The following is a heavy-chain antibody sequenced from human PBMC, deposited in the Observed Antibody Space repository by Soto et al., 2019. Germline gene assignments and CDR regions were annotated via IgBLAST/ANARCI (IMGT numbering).Heavy chain of an antibody. CDR3: AREEESVGSPPSGFHP. CDR1: GFTFGTYW. J-gene: IGHJ5*02. Sequence: GGSLRLSCVGSGFTFGTYWMDWLRQTPGKGLEWVANIKQDGSEKFYVDSVRGRFTISRDNAKNSVYLEMNRLRDEDTGVYYCAREEESVGSPPSGFHPWGQGVQVTVSS. D-gene: IGHD3-10*01. V-gene: IGHV3-7*03. CDR2: IKQDGSEK.